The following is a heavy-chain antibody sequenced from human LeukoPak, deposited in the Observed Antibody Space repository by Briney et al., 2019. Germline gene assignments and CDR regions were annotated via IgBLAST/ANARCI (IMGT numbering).Heavy chain of an antibody. Sequence: PSETLSLTCTASGVSISNYYWSWVRQPPGGGREWVGYTYYTGSTSYNPSLKSRVTLSVDTSKSQFSLKLSSVTAADTAVYYCARHVSFIGGSSSSYTAFDYWGQGTLVTVSS. D-gene: IGHD2-2*02. V-gene: IGHV4-59*08. J-gene: IGHJ4*02. CDR2: TYYTGST. CDR1: GVSISNYY. CDR3: ARHVSFIGGSSSSYTAFDY.